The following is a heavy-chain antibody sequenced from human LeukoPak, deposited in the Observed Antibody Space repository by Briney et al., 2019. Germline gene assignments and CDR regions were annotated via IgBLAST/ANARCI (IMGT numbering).Heavy chain of an antibody. CDR1: VYTFTSYY. Sequence: ASVTLSFTASVYTFTSYYMHWVRQAPGQGLEWMGWINPDSGGDTNYAQKFQGRVTMIRDTSISTAYLELSRLRSDDTAVYYCARQAGGYFDYWGQGLLVTVSS. J-gene: IGHJ4*02. CDR3: ARQAGGYFDY. V-gene: IGHV1-2*02. CDR2: INPDSGGDT. D-gene: IGHD3-16*01.